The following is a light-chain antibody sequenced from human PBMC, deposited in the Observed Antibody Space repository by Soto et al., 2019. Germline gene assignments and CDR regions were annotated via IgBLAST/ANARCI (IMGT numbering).Light chain of an antibody. CDR3: QQDGSSPVT. CDR2: GAS. V-gene: IGKV3-20*01. Sequence: EIVLMQSPVTLSLSPGERATLSCRASRNVNNNDLAWYQQRRGQAPRLLIYGASSRATGIPDRFSASGSGTDFTLTISRLEPEDFAVYFCQQDGSSPVTFGQGTRLEIK. CDR1: RNVNNND. J-gene: IGKJ5*01.